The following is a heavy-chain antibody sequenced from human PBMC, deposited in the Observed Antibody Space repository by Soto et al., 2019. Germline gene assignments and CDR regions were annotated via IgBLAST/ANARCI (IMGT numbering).Heavy chain of an antibody. J-gene: IGHJ4*02. CDR3: ARDRGLAYCSSGSCATTFDY. Sequence: VQLVQSGAEVKKPGASVKVSCKASGYTFDSNGINWVRQAPGQGLQWMGWISPFNGNTNYAQNFQDRVTMTTDTSTTTAYLELRSLRSDDTAFYYCARDRGLAYCSSGSCATTFDYWGQGTLVIVSS. D-gene: IGHD2-15*01. CDR1: GYTFDSNG. CDR2: ISPFNGNT. V-gene: IGHV1-18*01.